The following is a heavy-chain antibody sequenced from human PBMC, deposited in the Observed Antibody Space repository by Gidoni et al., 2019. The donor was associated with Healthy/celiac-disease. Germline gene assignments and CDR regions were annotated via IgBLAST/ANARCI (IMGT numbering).Heavy chain of an antibody. J-gene: IGHJ6*02. CDR2: INPSGGST. CDR1: GYTFTSYY. CDR3: ARGILWFGELFRYGMDV. Sequence: QVQLVQSGAEVKKPGASVKDSCKASGYTFTSYYMHWVRQAPGQGLEWMGIINPSGGSTSYAQKFQGRVTMTRDTSTSTVYMELSSLRSEDTAVYYCARGILWFGELFRYGMDVWGQGTTVTVSS. V-gene: IGHV1-46*01. D-gene: IGHD3-10*01.